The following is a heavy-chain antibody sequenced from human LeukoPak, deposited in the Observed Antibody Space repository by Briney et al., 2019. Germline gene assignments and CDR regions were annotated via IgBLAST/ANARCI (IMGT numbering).Heavy chain of an antibody. J-gene: IGHJ5*02. Sequence: ASVKVSCKAAGYTFTGYYMHWVRQAPGQGLEWMGWINPNSGGTNYAQKFQGRVTMTRDTSISTAYMELSRLRSDDTAVYYCARGFIGVMVASGWFDPWGQGTLVTVSS. CDR2: INPNSGGT. CDR3: ARGFIGVMVASGWFDP. V-gene: IGHV1-2*02. CDR1: GYTFTGYY. D-gene: IGHD3-10*01.